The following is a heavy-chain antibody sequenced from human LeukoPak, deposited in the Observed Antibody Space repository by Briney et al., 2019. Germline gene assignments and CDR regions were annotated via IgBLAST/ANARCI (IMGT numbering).Heavy chain of an antibody. D-gene: IGHD3-22*01. V-gene: IGHV4-59*01. Sequence: SETLSLTCTVSRDFISDYYWSWVRQPPEKGLEWIGYISYNGATNYNPSLKSRVAISIDTSKKHFSLKLSSVTAADTAVYYCARDSRGYYDSSGYFDYWGQGTLVTVSS. J-gene: IGHJ4*02. CDR1: RDFISDYY. CDR3: ARDSRGYYDSSGYFDY. CDR2: ISYNGAT.